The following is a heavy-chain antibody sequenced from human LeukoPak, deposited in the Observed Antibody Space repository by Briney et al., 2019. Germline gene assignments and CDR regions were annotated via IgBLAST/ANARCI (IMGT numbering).Heavy chain of an antibody. D-gene: IGHD1-26*01. Sequence: ASVKVSCKASGYTFTSYGISWVRQAPGQGLEWMGWISAYNGNTNYAQKLQGRVTMTTDTSTSTAYMELRSLRSDDTAVYYCARDTNTRLGATMNYWSQGTLVTVSS. CDR1: GYTFTSYG. CDR2: ISAYNGNT. V-gene: IGHV1-18*01. J-gene: IGHJ4*02. CDR3: ARDTNTRLGATMNY.